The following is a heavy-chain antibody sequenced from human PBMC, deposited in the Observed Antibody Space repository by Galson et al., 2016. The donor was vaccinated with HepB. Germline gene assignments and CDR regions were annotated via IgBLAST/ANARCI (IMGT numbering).Heavy chain of an antibody. CDR3: ATARLTVWNGDYAFDY. CDR1: GYTPTELS. D-gene: IGHD3-3*01. Sequence: SVKVSCKVSGYTPTELSTHWVRQTPGKGLEWMGGFDPETDETIYAQRFQGRVTMTEDTSTETAYMDLRSLTSEDTAVYYCATARLTVWNGDYAFDYWGQGIMIPVAS. V-gene: IGHV1-24*01. CDR2: FDPETDET. J-gene: IGHJ4*02.